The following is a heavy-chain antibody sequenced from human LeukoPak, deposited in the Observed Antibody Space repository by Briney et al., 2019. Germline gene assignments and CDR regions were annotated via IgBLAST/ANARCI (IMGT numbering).Heavy chain of an antibody. D-gene: IGHD4-17*01. J-gene: IGHJ4*02. CDR3: TYGDYPLTY. CDR1: GVTVTGNY. V-gene: IGHV3-66*01. CDR2: LYADGKT. Sequence: HPGGSLRLSCASSGVTVTGNYWHWVRQRPGKRLEWISILYADGKTLYADAVKGRFTFSRDSSKNTLALQMNSLSVEDTAVYYCTYGDYPLTYWGQGTLVTVSS.